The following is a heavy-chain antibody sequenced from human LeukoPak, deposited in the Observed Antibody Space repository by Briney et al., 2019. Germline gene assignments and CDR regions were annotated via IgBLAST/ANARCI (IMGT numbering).Heavy chain of an antibody. J-gene: IGHJ4*02. D-gene: IGHD2-2*01. V-gene: IGHV3-9*01. CDR1: GFTFDDYA. CDR3: TRDRRPAAGFDY. Sequence: GRSLRLSCAASGFTFDDYAMHWVRQAPGKGLEWVSGISWNSGSIDYADSVKGRFTISRDNAKNSLYLQMNSLRAEDTAVYYCTRDRRPAAGFDYWGQGTLVTVSS. CDR2: ISWNSGSI.